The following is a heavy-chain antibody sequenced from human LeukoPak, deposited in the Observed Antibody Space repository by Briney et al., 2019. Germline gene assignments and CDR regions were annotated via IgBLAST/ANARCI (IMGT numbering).Heavy chain of an antibody. CDR2: ISAYNGNT. J-gene: IGHJ4*02. D-gene: IGHD6-19*01. CDR3: ARAYSSGWYRRFDY. CDR1: GYTFTSYG. V-gene: IGHV1-18*01. Sequence: GASVKVSCKASGYTFTSYGISWVRQAPGQGLEWMGWISAYNGNTNYAQKLQGRVTMTRDTSISTAYMELSRLRSDDTAVYYCARAYSSGWYRRFDYWGQGTLVTVSS.